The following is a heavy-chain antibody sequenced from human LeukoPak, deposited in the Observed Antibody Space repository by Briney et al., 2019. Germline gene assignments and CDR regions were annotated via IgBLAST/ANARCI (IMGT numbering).Heavy chain of an antibody. Sequence: QSGGSLRLSCAASGFTFSFYSMNGVRQAPGKGLEWVSYISSSISNTHYADSVKGRFTLSRDNAKNSLHLQMNSLRDEDTAVYFCARESGWTVDYWGQGTLVTVSS. V-gene: IGHV3-48*02. CDR3: ARESGWTVDY. CDR1: GFTFSFYS. J-gene: IGHJ4*02. CDR2: ISSSISNT. D-gene: IGHD6-19*01.